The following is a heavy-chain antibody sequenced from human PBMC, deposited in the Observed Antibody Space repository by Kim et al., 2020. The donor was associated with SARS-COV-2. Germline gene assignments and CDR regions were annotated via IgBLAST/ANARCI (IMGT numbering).Heavy chain of an antibody. V-gene: IGHV4-38-2*02. CDR1: GYSISSGYY. Sequence: SETLSLTCTVSGYSISSGYYWGWIRQPPGKGLEWIGSIYHSGSTYYNPSLKSRVTISVDTSKNQFSLKLSSVTAADTAVYYCARDIVVVVAATRVDYYYYGMDVWGQGTTVTVSS. J-gene: IGHJ6*02. D-gene: IGHD2-15*01. CDR3: ARDIVVVVAATRVDYYYYGMDV. CDR2: IYHSGST.